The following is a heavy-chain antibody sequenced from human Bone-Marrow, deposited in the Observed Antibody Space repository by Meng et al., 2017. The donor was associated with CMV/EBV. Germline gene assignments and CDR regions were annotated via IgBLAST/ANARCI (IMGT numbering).Heavy chain of an antibody. J-gene: IGHJ4*02. CDR1: GFTFSSYS. D-gene: IGHD6-19*01. CDR2: ISSSSSYI. V-gene: IGHV3-21*01. CDR3: ARGFPTQWLVLDY. Sequence: GESLQISCAASGFTFSSYSMNWVRQAPGKGLEWVSSISSSSSYIYYTDSVKGRFTISRDNAKNSLNLQMNSLRAEDTAVYYCARGFPTQWLVLDYWGQGTLVTVSS.